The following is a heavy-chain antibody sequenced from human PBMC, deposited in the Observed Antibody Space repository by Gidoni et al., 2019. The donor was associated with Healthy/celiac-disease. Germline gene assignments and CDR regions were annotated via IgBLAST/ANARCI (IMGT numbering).Heavy chain of an antibody. CDR2: INHSGST. Sequence: QVQLQQWGAGLLKPSETLSLTCAVYGGSFSGYYWSWIRQPPGKGLEWIGEINHSGSTNYNPSLKSRVTISVDTSKNQFSLKLSSVTAADTAVYYCARGVGAWWLRILFDYWGQGTLVTVSS. CDR1: GGSFSGYY. V-gene: IGHV4-34*01. CDR3: ARGVGAWWLRILFDY. D-gene: IGHD5-12*01. J-gene: IGHJ4*02.